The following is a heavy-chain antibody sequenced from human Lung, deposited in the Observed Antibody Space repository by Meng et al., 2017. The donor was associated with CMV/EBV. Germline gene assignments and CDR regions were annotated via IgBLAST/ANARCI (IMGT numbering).Heavy chain of an antibody. Sequence: GESXKISCAASGFTFSSYWMSWVRQAPGKGLEWVANIKQDGSEKYYVDSVKGRFTISRDNAKNSLYLQMNSLRAEDTAVYYCARDRYFDWLDDAFDIWGQGTXVTVSS. J-gene: IGHJ3*02. CDR1: GFTFSSYW. D-gene: IGHD3-9*01. V-gene: IGHV3-7*01. CDR3: ARDRYFDWLDDAFDI. CDR2: IKQDGSEK.